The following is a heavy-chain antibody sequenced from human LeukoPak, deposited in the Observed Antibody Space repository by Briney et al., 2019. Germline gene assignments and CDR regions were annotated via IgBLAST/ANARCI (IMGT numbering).Heavy chain of an antibody. Sequence: GASVKVSCKASGYTFTGYYMHWVRQAPGQGLEWMGWINPNSGGTNYAQKFQGRVTMTRDTSINTAYMELSRLRSDDTAVYYCAREDPPWSGNAFDIWGQGTMVTVSS. D-gene: IGHD3-3*01. CDR2: INPNSGGT. CDR1: GYTFTGYY. V-gene: IGHV1-2*02. J-gene: IGHJ3*02. CDR3: AREDPPWSGNAFDI.